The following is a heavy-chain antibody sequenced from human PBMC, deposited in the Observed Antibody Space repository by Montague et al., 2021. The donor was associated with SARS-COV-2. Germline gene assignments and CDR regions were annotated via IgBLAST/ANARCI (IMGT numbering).Heavy chain of an antibody. D-gene: IGHD6-13*01. V-gene: IGHV4-4*02. CDR1: GGSITSENW. Sequence: SETLSLTCAVSGGSITSENWWSWVRQPPGKGLEWIAETHQRGGTNYNPSRRSRVTILSDNSKNKLSLILTSVTAADTATYYCASPHVWQQLCTWGQGTLVSVSS. CDR3: ASPHVWQQLCT. CDR2: THQRGGT. J-gene: IGHJ1*01.